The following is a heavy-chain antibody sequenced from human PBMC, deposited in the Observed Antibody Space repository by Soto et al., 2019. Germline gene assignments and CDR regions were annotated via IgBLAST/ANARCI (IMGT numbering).Heavy chain of an antibody. J-gene: IGHJ6*02. Sequence: QVQLVESGGGVVQHGRSLRLSCAASGFTFSSYAMHWVRQAPGKGLEWVAVISYDGSNKYYADSVKGRFTISRDNSKNTLYLQMNSLRAEDTAVYYCARVGGENDYGDYDYYYYGMDVWGQGTTVTVSS. D-gene: IGHD4-17*01. CDR1: GFTFSSYA. V-gene: IGHV3-30-3*01. CDR3: ARVGGENDYGDYDYYYYGMDV. CDR2: ISYDGSNK.